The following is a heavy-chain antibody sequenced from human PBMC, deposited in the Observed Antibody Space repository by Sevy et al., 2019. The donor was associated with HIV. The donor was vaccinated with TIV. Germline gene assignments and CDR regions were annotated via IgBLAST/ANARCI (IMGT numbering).Heavy chain of an antibody. D-gene: IGHD2-2*01. CDR1: GFTFSSYG. CDR2: IRYDGSNK. V-gene: IGHV3-30*02. Sequence: GGSLRLSCAASGFTFSSYGMHWVRQAPGKGLEWVAFIRYDGSNKYYVDSVKGRFTISRDNSKNTLYLQMNSLRAEDTAVYYCAKLSAVESCSSTSCYYYYYYYMDVWGKGTTVTVSS. J-gene: IGHJ6*03. CDR3: AKLSAVESCSSTSCYYYYYYYMDV.